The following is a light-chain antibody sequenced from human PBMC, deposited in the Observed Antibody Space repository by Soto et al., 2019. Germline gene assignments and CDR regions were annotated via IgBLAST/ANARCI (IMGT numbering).Light chain of an antibody. CDR1: QDIRSH. CDR2: DAS. CDR3: QQYGTSPRT. V-gene: IGKV3-20*01. J-gene: IGKJ1*01. Sequence: EIVLTQSPGTLSLSPVERATLSCRASQDIRSHLAWYQQKPGQAPRLLIFDASSRATGIPDRFSGSGSGTDFTLSISRLEPEDFAVYYCQQYGTSPRTFGQGTKVDIK.